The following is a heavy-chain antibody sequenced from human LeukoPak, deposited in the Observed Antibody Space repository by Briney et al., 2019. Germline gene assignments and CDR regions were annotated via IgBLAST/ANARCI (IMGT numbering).Heavy chain of an antibody. D-gene: IGHD6-13*01. CDR1: GFTFSSYA. V-gene: IGHV3-23*01. J-gene: IGHJ4*02. Sequence: GGSLRLSCAASGFTFSSYAMSWVRQAPGKGLEWVSGISGSGGSTYYADSVKGRFTISRDNSKNTLYLQMSSPRAEDTAVYYCAILPGYSSSWYEVDYWGQGTLVTVSS. CDR2: ISGSGGST. CDR3: AILPGYSSSWYEVDY.